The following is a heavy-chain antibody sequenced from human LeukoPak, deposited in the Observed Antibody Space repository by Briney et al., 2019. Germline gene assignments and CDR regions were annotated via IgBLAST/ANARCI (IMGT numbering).Heavy chain of an antibody. J-gene: IGHJ4*02. V-gene: IGHV4-59*08. D-gene: IGHD6-13*01. CDR2: IYYSGST. CDR1: GGSISSYY. Sequence: SETLSLTCTVSGGSISSYYWSWIRQPPGKGLEWIGNIYYSGSTNYNPSLKSRVTISVDTSKNQFSLKLSSVTAADTAVYYCARRGSSPTLDYWGQGTLVTVSS. CDR3: ARRGSSPTLDY.